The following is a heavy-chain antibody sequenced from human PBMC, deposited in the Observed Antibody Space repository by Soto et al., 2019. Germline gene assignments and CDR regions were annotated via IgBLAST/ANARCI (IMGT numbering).Heavy chain of an antibody. CDR2: IYPDSSNT. V-gene: IGHV5-51*01. CDR1: GYSFPGYW. CDR3: ARQAAAVATVPLLYFDP. J-gene: IGHJ5*02. Sequence: GESLKISCKASGYSFPGYWIGWVRQMPGKGLEWMGIIYPDSSNTRYNPSFQGQVTISADKSISTAYLQWSSLKASGTAIYYCARQAAAVATVPLLYFDPWGQGTLVTVSS. D-gene: IGHD1-1*01.